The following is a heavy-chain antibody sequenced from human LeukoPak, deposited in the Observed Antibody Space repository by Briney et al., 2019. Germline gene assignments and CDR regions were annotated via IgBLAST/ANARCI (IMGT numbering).Heavy chain of an antibody. CDR1: RYSFIAYY. V-gene: IGHV1-69*04. D-gene: IGHD3-3*01. CDR3: ARDGVDYDFWSGPYYFDY. Sequence: GASVKVSCKTSRYSFIAYYLHCVRQAPGQGLEWMGRIIPILGIANYAQKFQGRVTITADKSTSTAYMELSSLRSEDTAVYYCARDGVDYDFWSGPYYFDYWGQGTLVTVSS. J-gene: IGHJ4*02. CDR2: IIPILGIA.